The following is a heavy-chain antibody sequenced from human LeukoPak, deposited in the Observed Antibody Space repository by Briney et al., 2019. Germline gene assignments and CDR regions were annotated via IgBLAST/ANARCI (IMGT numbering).Heavy chain of an antibody. V-gene: IGHV4-34*01. CDR1: SGSFSGYF. J-gene: IGHJ4*02. D-gene: IGHD3-22*01. Sequence: PSETLSLTCAVCSGSFSGYFWTYVRLPPGKGLEWIGEINHRGSTNYNPSLKSRVTISVDTSKNEFSLRLSPVTAADTADYDGARGSIYYGDSSVYFDYWGQGTLVTVSS. CDR3: ARGSIYYGDSSVYFDY. CDR2: INHRGST.